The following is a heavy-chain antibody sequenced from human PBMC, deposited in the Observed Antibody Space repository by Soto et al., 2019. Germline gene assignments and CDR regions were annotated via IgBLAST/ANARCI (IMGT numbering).Heavy chain of an antibody. V-gene: IGHV3-23*01. CDR1: GFTFSDFA. Sequence: GGSLRLSCAASGFTFSDFAMAWVRQAPGKGLEWVSSASGSGSGTYYADSVKGRFTISRDNSKNALFLHMTNLRAGDTALYFCAKGRPGVAAAPDYWGQGTLVTVSS. D-gene: IGHD2-21*01. J-gene: IGHJ4*02. CDR2: ASGSGSGT. CDR3: AKGRPGVAAAPDY.